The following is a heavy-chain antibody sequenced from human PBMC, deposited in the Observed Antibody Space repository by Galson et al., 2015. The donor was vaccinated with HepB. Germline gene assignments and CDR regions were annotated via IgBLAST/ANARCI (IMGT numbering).Heavy chain of an antibody. V-gene: IGHV3-21*01. D-gene: IGHD5-12*01. Sequence: SLRLSCAASGFTFSSYSMNWVRQAPGKGLEWVSSISSSSSYIYYADSVKGRFTISRDNAKNSLYLQMNSLRAEDTAVYYCARDRVDIVATMFYYYYYGMDVWGQGTTVTVSS. CDR3: ARDRVDIVATMFYYYYYGMDV. CDR1: GFTFSSYS. CDR2: ISSSSSYI. J-gene: IGHJ6*02.